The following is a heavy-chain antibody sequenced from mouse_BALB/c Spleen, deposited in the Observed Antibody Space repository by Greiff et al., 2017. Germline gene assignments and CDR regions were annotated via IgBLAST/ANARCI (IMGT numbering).Heavy chain of an antibody. Sequence: LQHPGSELVRPGASVKLSCKASGYTFPSYWMHWVTQRPGQGLEWIGNIYPGSGSTNYDEKFKSKATLTVYTSSSTAYMHLSSLTSEDSAVYYCTTYGQQGAWCAYWGQGTLVTVSA. CDR3: TTYGQQGAWCAY. CDR1: GYTFPSYW. J-gene: IGHJ3*01. CDR2: IYPGSGST. V-gene: IGHV1S22*01. D-gene: IGHD1-1*02.